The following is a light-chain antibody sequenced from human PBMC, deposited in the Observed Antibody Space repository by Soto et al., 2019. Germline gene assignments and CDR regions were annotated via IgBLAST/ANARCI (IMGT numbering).Light chain of an antibody. J-gene: IGKJ1*01. CDR2: GAS. V-gene: IGKV3-20*01. CDR3: QQYGSSHT. CDR1: QSVSSSY. Sequence: EIVLTQSPGTLSLSPGERATLSCRASQSVSSSYLAWYQQKPGQAPRLLIYGASSRATGIPDRFSGSGSGTDFTLTSSRLEPEDFAVYYCQQYGSSHTFGQGTKVEIK.